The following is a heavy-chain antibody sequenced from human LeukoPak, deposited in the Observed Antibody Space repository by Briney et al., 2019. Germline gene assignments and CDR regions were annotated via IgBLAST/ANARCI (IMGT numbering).Heavy chain of an antibody. J-gene: IGHJ5*02. CDR1: GYTFIDFS. V-gene: IGHV1-46*01. Sequence: ASVKVSCKASGYTFIDFSIHWVRHAPGQGLEWMGMIDPSGGATTYAQKFQGRVTMKRDMSTSAVYMQLSSLRSEDTAVYYCARETGYNFGRRTGWIDPWGQGTLVTVSS. CDR2: IDPSGGAT. CDR3: ARETGYNFGRRTGWIDP. D-gene: IGHD5-18*01.